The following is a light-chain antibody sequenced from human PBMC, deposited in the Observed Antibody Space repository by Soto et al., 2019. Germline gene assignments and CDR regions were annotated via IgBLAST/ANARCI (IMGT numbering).Light chain of an antibody. V-gene: IGKV1-5*01. CDR3: QQYNSYPYS. CDR2: DAS. CDR1: QSISIW. Sequence: DIQMTQSPSSLSASVGDRVTITCRASQSISIWLAWYQQKPGKAPKVLMYDASSLESGVPSRFRGSGSGTEFTLTLSRLQPDDFSTYYCQQYNSYPYSFGQGTKVDIK. J-gene: IGKJ2*01.